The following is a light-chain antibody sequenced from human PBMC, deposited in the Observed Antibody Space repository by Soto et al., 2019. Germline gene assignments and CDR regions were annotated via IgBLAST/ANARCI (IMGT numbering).Light chain of an antibody. Sequence: QPALTQPPSVSGSPGQSVAISCSGSSSDVGSNNRVSWYQQSPGTAPKLMIYDVTNRPSGVPDRFSGSKSGNTASLTISGLQAEDEADYYCSSFTTSSTYVFGTGTKLTVL. V-gene: IGLV2-18*02. CDR2: DVT. CDR1: SSDVGSNNR. CDR3: SSFTTSSTYV. J-gene: IGLJ1*01.